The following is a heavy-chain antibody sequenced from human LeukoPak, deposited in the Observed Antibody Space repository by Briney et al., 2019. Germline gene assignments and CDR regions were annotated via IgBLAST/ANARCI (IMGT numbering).Heavy chain of an antibody. CDR1: GGSISRYY. V-gene: IGHV4-59*01. D-gene: IGHD3-22*01. CDR2: IYYSGST. CDR3: ARDGRKHDRSGYYVY. Sequence: PSETLSLTCTVSGGSISRYYWSWIRHPPGKGLVWIGYIYYSGSTNYNPSLKSRVTISVDTSKNQFSLKLSSVTAADTAVYYCARDGRKHDRSGYYVYWGQGTLVTVSS. J-gene: IGHJ4*02.